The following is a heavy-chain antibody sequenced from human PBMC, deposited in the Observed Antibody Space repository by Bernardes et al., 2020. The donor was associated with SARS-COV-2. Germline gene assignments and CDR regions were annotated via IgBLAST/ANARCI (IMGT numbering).Heavy chain of an antibody. V-gene: IGHV3-66*01. J-gene: IGHJ3*02. CDR1: GFTVSSNY. Sequence: GGSLRLSCAASGFTVSSNYMSWVRQAPGKGLEWVSVIYSGGSTYYADSVKGRFTISRDNSKNTLYLQMNSLRAEDTAVYYCARDGSWENDAFDIWGQGTMVTVSS. CDR3: ARDGSWENDAFDI. CDR2: IYSGGST. D-gene: IGHD3-10*01.